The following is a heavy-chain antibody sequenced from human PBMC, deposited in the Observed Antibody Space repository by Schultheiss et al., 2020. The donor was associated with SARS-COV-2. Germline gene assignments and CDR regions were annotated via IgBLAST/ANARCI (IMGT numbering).Heavy chain of an antibody. V-gene: IGHV4-59*12. J-gene: IGHJ4*02. CDR3: ARELRFLEWLGPYYFDY. D-gene: IGHD3-3*01. Sequence: SETLSLTCTVSGGSISSYYWSWIRQPPGKGLEWIGYIYYSGSTYYNSSLKSRVTISVDTSKNHFSLKLSSVTAADTAVYYCARELRFLEWLGPYYFDYWGQGTLVTVSS. CDR2: IYYSGST. CDR1: GGSISSYY.